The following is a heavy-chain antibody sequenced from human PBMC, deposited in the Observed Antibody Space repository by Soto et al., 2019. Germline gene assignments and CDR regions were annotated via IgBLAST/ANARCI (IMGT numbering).Heavy chain of an antibody. CDR3: AKDHPVIEVVKVFEY. D-gene: IGHD3-22*01. Sequence: GGSLRLSCAASGFSFSSYAMSWVRQAPGKGLDWVSAISGSGTKTHYADSVKGRFTISRDNSKNTLCLQMNSLRAEDTAVYYCAKDHPVIEVVKVFEYWGRGALVTVSS. CDR1: GFSFSSYA. J-gene: IGHJ4*02. V-gene: IGHV3-23*01. CDR2: ISGSGTKT.